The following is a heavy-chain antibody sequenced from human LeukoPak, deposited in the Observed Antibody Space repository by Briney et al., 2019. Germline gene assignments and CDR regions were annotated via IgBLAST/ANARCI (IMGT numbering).Heavy chain of an antibody. Sequence: GGSLRLSCAASGFTFSSYSMKWVCQAPGKGLEWVSYISSSSSTIYYADSVKGRFTISRDNAKNSLYLQMNSLRAEDTAVYYCAKIAAAGSNDYWGQGTLVTVSS. D-gene: IGHD6-13*01. CDR3: AKIAAAGSNDY. J-gene: IGHJ4*02. CDR1: GFTFSSYS. CDR2: ISSSSSTI. V-gene: IGHV3-48*01.